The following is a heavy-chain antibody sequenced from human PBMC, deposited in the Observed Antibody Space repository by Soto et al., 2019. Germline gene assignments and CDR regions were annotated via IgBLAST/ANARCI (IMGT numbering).Heavy chain of an antibody. Sequence: GGSLRLSCAASGFTFSDYYMSWIRQAPGKGLEWFSYISSSSSYTNYADSVKGRFTISRDNAKNSLYLQMNSLRAEDTAVYYCAGGPWRGIVGANDAFDIWGQGTMVTVSS. D-gene: IGHD1-26*01. CDR1: GFTFSDYY. CDR2: ISSSSSYT. V-gene: IGHV3-11*03. J-gene: IGHJ3*02. CDR3: AGGPWRGIVGANDAFDI.